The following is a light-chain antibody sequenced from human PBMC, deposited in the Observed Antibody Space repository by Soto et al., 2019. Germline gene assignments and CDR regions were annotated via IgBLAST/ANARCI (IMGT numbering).Light chain of an antibody. V-gene: IGLV2-14*01. CDR1: GSDVGNYIY. J-gene: IGLJ1*01. Sequence: QSVLTQPASVSGSPGQSITISCTGTGSDVGNYIYVSWYQQHPGKAPKVMIYEVSNWPSGVSKRFSGSKSGNTASLTISGLQAEDEADYYCSSYTSGTTPFVFGTGTKLTVL. CDR3: SSYTSGTTPFV. CDR2: EVS.